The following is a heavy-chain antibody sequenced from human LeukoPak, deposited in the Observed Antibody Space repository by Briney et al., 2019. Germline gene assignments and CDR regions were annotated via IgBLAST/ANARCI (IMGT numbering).Heavy chain of an antibody. D-gene: IGHD2-21*02. CDR2: ISYDGSNK. CDR3: AKAPYCGGDCYSHDFQH. J-gene: IGHJ1*01. CDR1: GFTFSSYG. V-gene: IGHV3-30*18. Sequence: GGSLRLSCAASGFTFSSYGMHWVRQAPGKGLEWVAVISYDGSNKYYADSVKGRFTISRDNSKNTLYLQMNSLRAEGTAVYYCAKAPYCGGDCYSHDFQHWGQGTLVTVSP.